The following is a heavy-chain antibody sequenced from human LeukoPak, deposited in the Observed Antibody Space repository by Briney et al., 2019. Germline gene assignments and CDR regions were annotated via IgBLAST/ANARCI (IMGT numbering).Heavy chain of an antibody. CDR3: ARVWGPIAVSGGPGY. Sequence: GRSLRLSCAASGFTFSSYGMHWVRQAPGKGLEWVAVIWYDGSNKCYADSVKGRFTISRDNSKNTLYLQMNSLRAEDTAVHYCARVWGPIAVSGGPGYWGQGALVTVSS. CDR1: GFTFSSYG. V-gene: IGHV3-33*01. J-gene: IGHJ1*01. CDR2: IWYDGSNK. D-gene: IGHD6-19*01.